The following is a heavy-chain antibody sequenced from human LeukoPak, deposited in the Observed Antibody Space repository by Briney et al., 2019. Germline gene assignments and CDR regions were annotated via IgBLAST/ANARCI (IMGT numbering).Heavy chain of an antibody. D-gene: IGHD3-3*01. J-gene: IGHJ4*02. V-gene: IGHV3-23*01. CDR3: AKANEWFPLGYFDY. CDR2: ISGSGGST. Sequence: GGSLRLSCAASGFTFSSYAMSWVRQAPGKGLEWVSAISGSGGSTYYADSVKGRFTISRDNSKNTLYLQMNSLRTEDTAVYYCAKANEWFPLGYFDYWGQGTLVTVSS. CDR1: GFTFSSYA.